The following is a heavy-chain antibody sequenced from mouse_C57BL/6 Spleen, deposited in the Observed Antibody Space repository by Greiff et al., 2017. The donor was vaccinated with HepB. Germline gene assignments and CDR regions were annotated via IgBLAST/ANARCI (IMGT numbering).Heavy chain of an antibody. J-gene: IGHJ4*01. D-gene: IGHD6-1*01. V-gene: IGHV6-3*01. Sequence: EVKVEESGGRLVQPGGSMKLSCVASGFTFSNYWMNWVRQSPEKWLEWVAQIRLKSDNYATHYAESVKGRFTISRDDSKSSVYLQMNNLRAEDTGIYYCTGGSLPYYAMDYWGQGTSVTVSS. CDR3: TGGSLPYYAMDY. CDR1: GFTFSNYW. CDR2: IRLKSDNYAT.